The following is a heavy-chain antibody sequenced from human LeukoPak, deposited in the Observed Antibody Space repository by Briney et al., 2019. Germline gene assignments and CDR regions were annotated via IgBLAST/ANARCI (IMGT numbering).Heavy chain of an antibody. CDR3: ARHPTAINRYGPYDAFDV. CDR1: GVSISSSDYY. V-gene: IGHV4-39*01. Sequence: PSETLSLTCNVSGVSISSSDYYWGWIRQPPGKGLEWIGSIYYSGRTYYNPPLKSRVTISEDTSKNQFSLKLSSVTAADTAVYYCARHPTAINRYGPYDAFDVWGQGTMVTVSS. CDR2: IYYSGRT. J-gene: IGHJ3*01. D-gene: IGHD5-18*01.